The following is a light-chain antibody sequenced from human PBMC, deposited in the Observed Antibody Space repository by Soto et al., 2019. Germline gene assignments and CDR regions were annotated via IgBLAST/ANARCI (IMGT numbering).Light chain of an antibody. CDR3: CSHAGTYMYV. J-gene: IGLJ1*01. CDR2: DVS. V-gene: IGLV2-11*01. CDR1: SSDVGGYNY. Sequence: QSALTQPRSVSGSPGQSVTISCTGTSSDVGGYNYVSWYQQHPGKAPKLMIYDVSKRPSGVPDRFSGFKSGNTASLTISGLQAEDEAVYSCCSHAGTYMYVFGTGTKVTVL.